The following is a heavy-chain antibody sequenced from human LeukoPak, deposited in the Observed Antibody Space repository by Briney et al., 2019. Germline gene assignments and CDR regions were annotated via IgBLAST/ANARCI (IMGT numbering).Heavy chain of an antibody. Sequence: ASVKVSCKASGYTFSSYYMHWVRQAPRQGLEWMGIINPSGGSTSSAQKFQGRVTMTRDTSTSTVYMELSSLRSEDTAVYYCARGDGSGSYEDWFDPWGQGTLVTVSS. D-gene: IGHD3-10*01. J-gene: IGHJ5*02. CDR3: ARGDGSGSYEDWFDP. V-gene: IGHV1-46*01. CDR2: INPSGGST. CDR1: GYTFSSYY.